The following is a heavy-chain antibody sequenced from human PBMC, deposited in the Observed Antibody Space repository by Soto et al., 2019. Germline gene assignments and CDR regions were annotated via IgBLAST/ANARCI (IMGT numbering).Heavy chain of an antibody. J-gene: IGHJ5*02. CDR3: AKALTPITIFGVVIIPWFDP. V-gene: IGHV3-23*01. Sequence: PGGSLRLSCAASGFTFSSYAMSWVRQAPGKGLEWVSAISGSGGSTYYADSVKGRFTISRDNSKNTLYLQMNSLRAEDTAVYYCAKALTPITIFGVVIIPWFDPWGQGTLVNVSS. D-gene: IGHD3-3*01. CDR2: ISGSGGST. CDR1: GFTFSSYA.